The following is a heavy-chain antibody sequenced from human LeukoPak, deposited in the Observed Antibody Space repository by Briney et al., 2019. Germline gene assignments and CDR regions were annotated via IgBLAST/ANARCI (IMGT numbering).Heavy chain of an antibody. V-gene: IGHV3-74*01. D-gene: IGHD6-19*01. CDR3: ARGSGSGSPLCR. J-gene: IGHJ4*02. Sequence: PGGSLRLSCVASGFTFETHYMHWVRQGPGKGLVWVSRIDVDERTTDYSDSVRGRFHISRDSSNNTLSLQINSLRAEDTAVYYCARGSGSGSPLCRWGQRALVTVSS. CDR2: IDVDERTT. CDR1: GFTFETHY.